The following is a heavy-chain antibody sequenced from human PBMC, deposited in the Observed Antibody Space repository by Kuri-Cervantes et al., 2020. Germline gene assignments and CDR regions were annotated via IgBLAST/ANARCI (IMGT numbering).Heavy chain of an antibody. CDR2: ISGDGRSP. Sequence: GESLKISCAASGFTLSTYWMHWVRQVPGKGLVWVSRISGDGRSPAYADSVKGRFTISRDNAKNMLYLQMNSLSAGDTAVYYCARDRDEYTTWHARGYNYYMDVWAEGTTVTVSS. V-gene: IGHV3-74*03. CDR3: ARDRDEYTTWHARGYNYYMDV. CDR1: GFTLSTYW. J-gene: IGHJ6*03. D-gene: IGHD6-6*01.